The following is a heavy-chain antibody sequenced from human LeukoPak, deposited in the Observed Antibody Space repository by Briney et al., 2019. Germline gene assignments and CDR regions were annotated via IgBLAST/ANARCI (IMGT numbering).Heavy chain of an antibody. Sequence: TLSLTCTVSGGSIISGDHYWSWIRQPPGKGLEWIGHIYYSGSTYYNPSLKSRVTISVDTSKNQFSLKLSSVTAADTAVYYRARGAPWYYYDSSGLDYWGQGTLVTVSS. CDR1: GGSIISGDHY. D-gene: IGHD3-22*01. CDR3: ARGAPWYYYDSSGLDY. V-gene: IGHV4-30-4*01. CDR2: IYYSGST. J-gene: IGHJ4*02.